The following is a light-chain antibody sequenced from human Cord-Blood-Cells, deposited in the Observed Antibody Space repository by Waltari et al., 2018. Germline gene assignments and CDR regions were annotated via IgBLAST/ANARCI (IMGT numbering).Light chain of an antibody. V-gene: IGLV2-23*01. CDR1: SSEVVRYNL. CDR3: CSYAGSSTFSV. J-gene: IGLJ1*01. CDR2: EGR. Sequence: QPALTQPAAVSESAGQSSTISGTGASSEVVRYNLCACYQQDPGKAPKLMIYEGRKRPSGISNRFSDSQSSNTAPMTLSGLQAEDEAHYYCCSYAGSSTFSVFGTGTKGTVL.